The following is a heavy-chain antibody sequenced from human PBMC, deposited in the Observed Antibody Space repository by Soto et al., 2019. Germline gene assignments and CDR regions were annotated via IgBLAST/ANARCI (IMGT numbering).Heavy chain of an antibody. Sequence: GSVQVSCKASGYTFTGYYMHWVRQAPGQGLEWMGWINPNSGGTNYAQKFQGRVTMTRDTSISTAYMELSRLRSDDTAVYYCAREHGEDYYYYYGMDVWGQGTMVTVSS. CDR1: GYTFTGYY. CDR2: INPNSGGT. J-gene: IGHJ6*02. D-gene: IGHD4-17*01. CDR3: AREHGEDYYYYYGMDV. V-gene: IGHV1-2*02.